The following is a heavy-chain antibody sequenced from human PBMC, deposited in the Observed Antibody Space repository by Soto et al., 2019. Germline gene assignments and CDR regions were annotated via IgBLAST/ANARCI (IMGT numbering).Heavy chain of an antibody. CDR2: ISAYNGNT. CDR3: ARALYRSGTYYAFDN. Sequence: QVPLVQSGAEVKKPGASVTASCKTSGYTPTNYDIGWVRQAPGQGLEWMGWISAYNGNTNSAQKLQGRLTMTTDTSTRTAYIELRSLRSDDTAVNYCARALYRSGTYYAFDNWGQGTLVTVSS. D-gene: IGHD1-26*01. J-gene: IGHJ4*02. CDR1: GYTPTNYD. V-gene: IGHV1-18*01.